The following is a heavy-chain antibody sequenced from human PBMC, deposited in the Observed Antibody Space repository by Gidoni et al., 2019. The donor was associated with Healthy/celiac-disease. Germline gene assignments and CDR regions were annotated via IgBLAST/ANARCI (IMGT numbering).Heavy chain of an antibody. CDR3: ARDLAVAGTSYYYYGMDV. Sequence: QVQLVQSGAEVKKPGSSVKFSCKASGGTFSSYPISWVRQAPGQGLGWMGRSIPILGIANYEQKFQGRVTITADKSTSTANMERSSLRSEDTAVYYCARDLAVAGTSYYYYGMDVWGQGTTVTVS. CDR2: SIPILGIA. V-gene: IGHV1-69*04. J-gene: IGHJ6*02. D-gene: IGHD6-19*01. CDR1: GGTFSSYP.